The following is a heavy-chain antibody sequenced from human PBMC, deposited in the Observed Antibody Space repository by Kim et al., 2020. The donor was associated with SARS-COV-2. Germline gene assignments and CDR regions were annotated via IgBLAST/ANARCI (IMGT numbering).Heavy chain of an antibody. J-gene: IGHJ4*02. D-gene: IGHD3-10*01. CDR3: ARGRRSGRPVVSNQAAQEPEEFDY. Sequence: SETLSLTCAVYGGSFSGYYWSWIRQPPGKGLEWIGEINHSGSTNYNPSLKSRVTISVDTSKNQFSLKLSSVTAADTAVYYCARGRRSGRPVVSNQAAQEPEEFDYWGQGTLVTVSS. CDR2: INHSGST. CDR1: GGSFSGYY. V-gene: IGHV4-34*01.